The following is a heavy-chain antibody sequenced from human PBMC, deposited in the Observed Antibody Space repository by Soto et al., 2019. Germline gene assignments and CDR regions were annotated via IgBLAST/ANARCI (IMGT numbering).Heavy chain of an antibody. J-gene: IGHJ4*01. Sequence: PSETLSLTCAFSGVSVSSARYYWRWIRQPPGKGLEWIGYIYYSGSTNYNPSLKSRVTISVDTSKNQFSLKLSSVTAADTAVYYCACSMTTVTTFEYWGHGTLVTVSS. CDR1: GVSVSSARYY. V-gene: IGHV4-61*01. D-gene: IGHD4-4*01. CDR3: ACSMTTVTTFEY. CDR2: IYYSGST.